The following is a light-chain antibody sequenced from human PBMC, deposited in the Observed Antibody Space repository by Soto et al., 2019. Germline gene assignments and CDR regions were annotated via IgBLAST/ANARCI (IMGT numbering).Light chain of an antibody. CDR1: SSDIGAYNY. CDR3: TSYGGRDNLI. CDR2: EVN. Sequence: QSALTQPPSASGSPGQSVTISCTGTSSDIGAYNYVPWFQQHPGEAPKLIISEVNKRPSGVPNRFSGSKSGNTASLTVSGLQAEDEADYYCTSYGGRDNLIFGGGTKLTVL. J-gene: IGLJ2*01. V-gene: IGLV2-8*01.